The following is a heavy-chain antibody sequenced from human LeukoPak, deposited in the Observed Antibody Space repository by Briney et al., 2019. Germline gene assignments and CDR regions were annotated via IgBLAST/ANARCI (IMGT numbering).Heavy chain of an antibody. CDR1: GFTFSSYE. D-gene: IGHD3-22*01. CDR2: ISSSGSTI. CDR3: ARDGYYYDSSGYYSYYFDY. Sequence: GGSLRLSCAASGFTFSSYEMNWVRQAPGKGLEWVSYISSSGSTIYYADSVKGRFTIARDHAQNSLYLQMNSLRAEDTAVYYCARDGYYYDSSGYYSYYFDYWGQGTLVTVSS. J-gene: IGHJ4*02. V-gene: IGHV3-48*03.